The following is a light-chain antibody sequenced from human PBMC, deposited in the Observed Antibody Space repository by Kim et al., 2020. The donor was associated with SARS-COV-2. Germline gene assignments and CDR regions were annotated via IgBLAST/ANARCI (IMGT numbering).Light chain of an antibody. CDR1: SSNIGTPYD. CDR2: SNN. J-gene: IGLJ1*01. Sequence: QSVLTQPPSVSGAPGQRVTISCSGSSSNIGTPYDVHWYQQLPGIAPKLLIYSNNNRPSGVPDRFSGSRSGTSASLAITGLQAEDEADYYCQSFDDSLSAYVFGTGTKVTVL. V-gene: IGLV1-40*01. CDR3: QSFDDSLSAYV.